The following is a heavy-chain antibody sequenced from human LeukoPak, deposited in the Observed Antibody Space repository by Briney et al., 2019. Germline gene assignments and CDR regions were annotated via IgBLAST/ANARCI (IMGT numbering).Heavy chain of an antibody. D-gene: IGHD2-2*01. J-gene: IGHJ4*02. CDR3: ARGGGGVVVPAATFFDY. Sequence: SETLSLTCSVSGASISGGTYYWGWIRQPPGKGLEWTGSIYYTGSTYDNPSLKSRVTISVDTSKNQFSLKLSSVTAADTAVYYCARGGGGVVVPAATFFDYWGQGTLVTVSS. CDR1: GASISGGTYY. V-gene: IGHV4-39*01. CDR2: IYYTGST.